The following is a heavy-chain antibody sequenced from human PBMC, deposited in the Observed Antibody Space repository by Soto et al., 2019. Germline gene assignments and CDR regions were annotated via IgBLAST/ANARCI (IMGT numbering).Heavy chain of an antibody. J-gene: IGHJ4*02. D-gene: IGHD3-16*01. V-gene: IGHV6-1*01. CDR1: GDRFSGTSAA. CDR2: TYYMSKWYN. CDR3: AREFPYYESSDSYFDY. Sequence: SHTISRTCALSGDRFSGTSAAWIWIRQSPSRGLEWLGRTYYMSKWYNDYAVSVRSRITVTPDTSKKQFSLHLNSVTPEDTAVYHCAREFPYYESSDSYFDYWGQGAMVTV.